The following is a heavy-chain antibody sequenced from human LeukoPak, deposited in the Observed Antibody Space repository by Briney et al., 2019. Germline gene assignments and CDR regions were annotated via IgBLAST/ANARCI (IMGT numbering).Heavy chain of an antibody. D-gene: IGHD6-13*01. Sequence: PSETLSLTCAVYGGSFSGYYWSWIRQPPGKGLEWLGEINHSGSTNYNPSLKSRVTISVNTSKNQSTLKLSSVTAADTAVYYCARVTLSSWYDRFDPWGQGTLVTVSS. V-gene: IGHV4-34*01. CDR1: GGSFSGYY. J-gene: IGHJ5*02. CDR3: ARVTLSSWYDRFDP. CDR2: INHSGST.